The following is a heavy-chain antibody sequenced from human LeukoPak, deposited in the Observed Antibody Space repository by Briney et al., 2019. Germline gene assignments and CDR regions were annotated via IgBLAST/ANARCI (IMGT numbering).Heavy chain of an antibody. V-gene: IGHV4-39*01. Sequence: SETLSLTCSLSGGSISTANYYWAWIRQPPGKGLDWAGSIYYTGNTYYNPSLKSRVTIFVDTSRNQFSLKLNSVTAADTALYYCARHVGTPRHFDFWGHGTLVTVSS. D-gene: IGHD3-10*01. CDR1: GGSISTANYY. J-gene: IGHJ4*01. CDR3: ARHVGTPRHFDF. CDR2: IYYTGNT.